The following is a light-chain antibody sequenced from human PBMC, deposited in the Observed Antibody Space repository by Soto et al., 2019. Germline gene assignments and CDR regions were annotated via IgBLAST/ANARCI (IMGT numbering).Light chain of an antibody. J-gene: IGKJ1*01. V-gene: IGKV1-39*01. CDR2: AAS. Sequence: DIQMTQSPSSLSASVGDRVTITCRASQSISSYLNWYQQKPGKAPNLLIYAASNLQSGVPSRFSGSGAGTDFTLTISSLQPEDFATYYCQHYDHTPPTFGQGTKVEIK. CDR1: QSISSY. CDR3: QHYDHTPPT.